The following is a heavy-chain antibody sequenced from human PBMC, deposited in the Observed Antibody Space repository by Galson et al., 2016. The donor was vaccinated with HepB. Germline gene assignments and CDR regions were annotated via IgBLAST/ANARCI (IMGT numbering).Heavy chain of an antibody. J-gene: IGHJ4*02. CDR1: GFTFSDSA. Sequence: SLRLSCAASGFTFSDSAMHWVRQASGKGLEWVGRIRSKANTYATAYAASVKGRFTISRDDSKKTGYLQMSSLKTDDTAGYYCLRRRKSAGKGDTVGNWGQGTLVTVSS. CDR3: LRRRKSAGKGDTVGN. V-gene: IGHV3-73*01. D-gene: IGHD4-17*01. CDR2: IRSKANTYAT.